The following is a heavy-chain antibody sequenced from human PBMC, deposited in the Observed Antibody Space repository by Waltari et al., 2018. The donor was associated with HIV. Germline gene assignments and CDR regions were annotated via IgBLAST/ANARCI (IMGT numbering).Heavy chain of an antibody. CDR2: IKSKRDGGAT. CDR1: QVNFANVW. V-gene: IGHV3-15*01. D-gene: IGHD6-25*01. CDR3: TTGGYPTEAFDI. Sequence: EVQVVESGGGLVKPGGSLRVSCASFQVNFANVWMTWVRQAPGKGLEWVGRIKSKRDGGATDYAASVKGRFVISRDDSQNTLYLQMSSLKTEDTAMYYCTTGGYPTEAFDIWGQGTMVTVSS. J-gene: IGHJ3*02.